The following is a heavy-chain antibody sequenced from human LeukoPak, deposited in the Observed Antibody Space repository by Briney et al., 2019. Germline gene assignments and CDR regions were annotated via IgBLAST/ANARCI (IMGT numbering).Heavy chain of an antibody. D-gene: IGHD6-19*01. V-gene: IGHV3-21*01. CDR2: ISSSSSYI. CDR3: AREGYSSGWSRAFDY. CDR1: GLTFSSYS. J-gene: IGHJ4*02. Sequence: GGSLRLSCAASGLTFSSYSMNWVRQAPGKGLEWVSSISSSSSYIYYADSVKGRFTISRDNAKNSLYLQMNSLRAEDRAVYYCAREGYSSGWSRAFDYWGQGTLVTVSS.